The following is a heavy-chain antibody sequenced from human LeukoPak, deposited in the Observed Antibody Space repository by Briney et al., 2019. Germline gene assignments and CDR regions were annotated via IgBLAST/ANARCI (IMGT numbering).Heavy chain of an antibody. Sequence: PGGSLRLSCAASGFTFSIYAMTWVRQAPGKGLEWVSAISDKGDITYYADSVKGRFTISRDNSKNTLYLQMNSLRAEDTAVYYCAKDPTGLVRGYFDSWGQGTLVTVSS. D-gene: IGHD3-10*01. V-gene: IGHV3-23*01. CDR1: GFTFSIYA. CDR2: ISDKGDIT. CDR3: AKDPTGLVRGYFDS. J-gene: IGHJ4*02.